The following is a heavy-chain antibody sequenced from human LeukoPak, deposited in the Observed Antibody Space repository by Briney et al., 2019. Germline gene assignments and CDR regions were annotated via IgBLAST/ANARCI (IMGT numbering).Heavy chain of an antibody. CDR1: GFTFTSSA. CDR2: IVVGSGNT. CDR3: AADRGAWGIVGATNGQDAFDI. V-gene: IGHV1-58*01. Sequence: SVKVSCKASGFTFTSSAVQWVRQARGQRLEWIGWIVVGSGNTNYAQKFQERVTITRDMSTSTAYMELSSLRSEDTAVYYCAADRGAWGIVGATNGQDAFDIWGQGTMVTVSS. J-gene: IGHJ3*02. D-gene: IGHD1-26*01.